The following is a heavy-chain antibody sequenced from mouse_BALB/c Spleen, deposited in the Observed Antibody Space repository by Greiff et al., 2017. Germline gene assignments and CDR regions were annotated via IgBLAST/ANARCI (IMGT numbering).Heavy chain of an antibody. CDR3: ARGGYDWKNYFDY. CDR2: INPSTGYT. D-gene: IGHD2-2*01. Sequence: VQLQESGAELAKPGASVKMSCKASGYTFTSYWMHWVKQRPGQGLEWIGYINPSTGYTEYNQKFKDKATLTADKSSSTAYMQLSSLTSEDSAVYYCARGGYDWKNYFDYWGQGTTLTVSS. V-gene: IGHV1-7*01. J-gene: IGHJ2*01. CDR1: GYTFTSYW.